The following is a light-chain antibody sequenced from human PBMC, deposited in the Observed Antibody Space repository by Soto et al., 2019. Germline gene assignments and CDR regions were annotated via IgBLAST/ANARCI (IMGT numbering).Light chain of an antibody. V-gene: IGKV3-15*01. CDR1: RSVSTD. CDR2: GAS. Sequence: EVVMTQSPATLSVSPGERVTLSCRASRSVSTDLAWYQQKPGQAPRLLIYGASTRATGIPARFSGSGSGTEFTLAINSLQSDDVAIYFCQQYFNWPPTFTFGQGTKLEIK. CDR3: QQYFNWPPTFT. J-gene: IGKJ2*01.